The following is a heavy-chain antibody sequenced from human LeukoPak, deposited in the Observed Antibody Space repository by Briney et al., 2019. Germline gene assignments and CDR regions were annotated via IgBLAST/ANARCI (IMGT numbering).Heavy chain of an antibody. D-gene: IGHD3-22*01. V-gene: IGHV1-2*02. Sequence: GASVKVSCKASGYTFTSYYMHWVRQAPGQGLEWMGCIDPNSGDTKYAQKFQGRVSMPRDTSTRTAYMELSRLRSDDTAVYFCARSGSTGYSLDYWGQGTLVTVSS. CDR2: IDPNSGDT. CDR1: GYTFTSYY. CDR3: ARSGSTGYSLDY. J-gene: IGHJ4*02.